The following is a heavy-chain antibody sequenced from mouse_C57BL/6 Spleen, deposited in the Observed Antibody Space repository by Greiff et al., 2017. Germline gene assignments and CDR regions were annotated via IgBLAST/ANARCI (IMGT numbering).Heavy chain of an antibody. D-gene: IGHD4-1*02. CDR3: ARVNWGLDY. Sequence: EVMLVESGGGLVKPGGSLKLSCAASGFTFSSYAMSWVRQTPEKRLEWVATISDGGSYTYYPDNVKGRFTISRDNAKNNLYLQMSHLKSEDTAMYYCARVNWGLDYWGQGTTLTVSS. V-gene: IGHV5-4*03. CDR2: ISDGGSYT. CDR1: GFTFSSYA. J-gene: IGHJ2*01.